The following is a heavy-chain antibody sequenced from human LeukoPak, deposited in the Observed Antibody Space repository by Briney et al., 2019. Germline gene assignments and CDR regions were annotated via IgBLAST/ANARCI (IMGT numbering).Heavy chain of an antibody. CDR2: INPNSGGT. CDR1: GYTFTGYY. CDR3: TVWFGELTH. Sequence: ASVKVSCKASGYTFTGYYMHWVRQAPGLGLEWMGRINPNSGGTNYAQKFQGRVTMTRDTSITTAYMELSRLRSDGTAMYYCTVWFGELTHWGQGTLVTVSP. J-gene: IGHJ4*02. D-gene: IGHD3-10*01. V-gene: IGHV1-2*06.